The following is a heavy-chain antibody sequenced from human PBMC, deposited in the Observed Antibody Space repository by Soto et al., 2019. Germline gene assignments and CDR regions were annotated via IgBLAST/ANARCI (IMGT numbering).Heavy chain of an antibody. D-gene: IGHD5-12*01. Sequence: QVQLVQSGAEVKKPGASVKVSCKASGYTFTSYGISWVRQAPGQGLEWMGWISAYNGNTNYAQKLQGRVTMTTGTSTGTDHMELSSPRSADTAVYYCARIPLVVGATLIDYWGQGTLVTVSS. CDR3: ARIPLVVGATLIDY. CDR2: ISAYNGNT. J-gene: IGHJ4*02. CDR1: GYTFTSYG. V-gene: IGHV1-18*01.